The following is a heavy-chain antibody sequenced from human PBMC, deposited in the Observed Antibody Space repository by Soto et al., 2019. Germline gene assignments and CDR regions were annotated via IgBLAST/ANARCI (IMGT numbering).Heavy chain of an antibody. CDR3: ARSTRISPYFAY. J-gene: IGHJ4*02. D-gene: IGHD2-2*01. V-gene: IGHV5-51*01. CDR1: GYTFSNFW. Sequence: PGESLKISCRCSGYTFSNFWIAWVRHLPGKGLEWMGIIYPGDHETRYSPSFHGKVTISADKSINTAYLQWSSLEASDSAFYYCARSTRISPYFAYWGQGAPVTVSS. CDR2: IYPGDHET.